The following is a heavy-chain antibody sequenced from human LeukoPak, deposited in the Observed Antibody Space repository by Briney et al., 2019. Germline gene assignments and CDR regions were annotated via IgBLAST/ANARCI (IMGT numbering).Heavy chain of an antibody. CDR1: GYTFTSYY. CDR2: INPSGGST. CDR3: ARTEYHYYYMDV. V-gene: IGHV1-46*01. Sequence: ASVKVSCKASGYTFTSYYMHWVRQAPGQGLEWMGIINPSGGSTSYAQKFQGRVTMTRDTSTSTVYMDLSSLRFEDTAVYFCARTEYHYYYMDVWGKGTTVTVSS. J-gene: IGHJ6*03.